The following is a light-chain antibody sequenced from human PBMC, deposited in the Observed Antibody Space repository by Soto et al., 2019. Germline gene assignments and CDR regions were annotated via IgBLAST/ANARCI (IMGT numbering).Light chain of an antibody. CDR3: AAWDDSLSAVV. V-gene: IGLV1-47*01. CDR2: RTN. CDR1: SSNIGSNS. Sequence: QPVLTQPPSASATPGQRVTISCSGSSSNIGSNSVFWYQQLPGTAPKLLIYRTNQRPAGVPDRFSGSKSGTSASLAISGLRSEDEADYSCAAWDDSLSAVVFGGGTKLTVL. J-gene: IGLJ2*01.